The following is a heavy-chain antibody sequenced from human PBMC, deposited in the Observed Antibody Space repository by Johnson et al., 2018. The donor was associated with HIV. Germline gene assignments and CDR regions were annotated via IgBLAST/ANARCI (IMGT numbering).Heavy chain of an antibody. J-gene: IGHJ3*02. D-gene: IGHD6-13*01. CDR3: AKHRVAAAGYDAFDI. CDR1: GFTFSSYA. CDR2: ISGSGGST. Sequence: VQLVESGGGLVKPGGSLRLSCAASGFTFSSYAMSWVRQAPGKGLGWVSSISGSGGSTYYADSVKGRFTVSRDNSKYTLYLQVNSLRAEDTAVYYCAKHRVAAAGYDAFDIWGQGTMVTVSS. V-gene: IGHV3-23*04.